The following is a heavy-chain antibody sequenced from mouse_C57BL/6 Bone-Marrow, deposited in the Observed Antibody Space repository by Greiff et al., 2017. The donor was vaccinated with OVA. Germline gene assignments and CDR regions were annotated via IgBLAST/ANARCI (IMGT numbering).Heavy chain of an antibody. CDR2: ISSGGSYT. CDR3: ARLHYYGSSYDY. Sequence: VQLVESGGDLVKPGGSLKLSCAASGFTFSSYGMSWVRQTPDKRLEWVATISSGGSYTYYPDSVKGRFTISRDNAKNTLYLQMSSLKSEDTAMYYCARLHYYGSSYDYWGQGTTLTVSS. D-gene: IGHD1-1*01. V-gene: IGHV5-6*01. CDR1: GFTFSSYG. J-gene: IGHJ2*01.